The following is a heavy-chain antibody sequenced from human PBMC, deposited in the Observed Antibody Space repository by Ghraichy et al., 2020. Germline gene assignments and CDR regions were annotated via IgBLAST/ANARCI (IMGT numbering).Heavy chain of an antibody. CDR1: GYTFTSYG. J-gene: IGHJ6*02. CDR2: ISAYNGNT. CDR3: ARVGPAQTYLTPIYGMDV. Sequence: ASVKVSCKASGYTFTSYGISWVRQAPGQGLEWMGWISAYNGNTNYAQKLQGRVTMTTDTSTSTAYMELRSLRSDDTAVYYCARVGPAQTYLTPIYGMDVWGQGTTVTVSS. V-gene: IGHV1-18*01. D-gene: IGHD2-2*01.